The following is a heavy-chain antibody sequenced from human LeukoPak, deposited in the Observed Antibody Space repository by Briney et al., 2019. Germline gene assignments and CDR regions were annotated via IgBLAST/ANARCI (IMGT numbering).Heavy chain of an antibody. CDR1: GFTFSSYE. D-gene: IGHD2-21*02. CDR3: ASTKGYSYVVTATRYYYYGMDV. V-gene: IGHV3-48*03. CDR2: FSSSGSTI. J-gene: IGHJ6*02. Sequence: GGSLRLSCAASGFTFSSYEMNWVRQAPGKGLEWVSYFSSSGSTIYYADSVKGRFTISRDNAKNSLYLQMNSLRAEDTAVYYCASTKGYSYVVTATRYYYYGMDVWGQGTTVTVSS.